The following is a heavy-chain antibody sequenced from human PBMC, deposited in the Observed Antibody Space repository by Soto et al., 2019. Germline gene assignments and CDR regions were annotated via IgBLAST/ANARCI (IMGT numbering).Heavy chain of an antibody. CDR3: ARDGGFSTV. CDR1: GFTVSSNY. V-gene: IGHV3-53*01. Sequence: VGSLRLSCAASGFTVSSNYMNWVRQAPGKGLQWVSVIYSDGSPFYADSVKGRFTISRDNSKNTLYLQMNSLRAEDTAMYYCARDGGFSTVWGQGTLVTVSS. D-gene: IGHD2-15*01. J-gene: IGHJ4*02. CDR2: IYSDGSP.